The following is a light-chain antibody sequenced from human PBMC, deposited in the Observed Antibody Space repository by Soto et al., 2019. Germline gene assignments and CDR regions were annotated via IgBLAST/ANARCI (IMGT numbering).Light chain of an antibody. Sequence: DIQMTQSPSSLSASVGTRVSITCRASQGIRNYLAWYQQKPGKVPRVLIYVASTLQPGVPSRFSGSGSGTDFTLTINSLQPDDIATYYCQNYDSAPITFGQGTRLEIK. J-gene: IGKJ5*01. CDR3: QNYDSAPIT. V-gene: IGKV1-27*01. CDR1: QGIRNY. CDR2: VAS.